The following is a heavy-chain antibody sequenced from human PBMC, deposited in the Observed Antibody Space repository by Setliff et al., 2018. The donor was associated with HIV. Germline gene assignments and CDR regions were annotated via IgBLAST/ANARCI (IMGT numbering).Heavy chain of an antibody. CDR2: IYTSGST. V-gene: IGHV4-4*07. CDR3: AREDYYDSSGDAFDI. Sequence: LSLTCTVSGGSISSHYWSWIRQPAGKGLEWIGRIYTSGSTNYNPSLESRVTISLDTSKNQFSLKLSSVTAADTAVYYCAREDYYDSSGDAFDIWGQGTMVTVSS. D-gene: IGHD3-22*01. CDR1: GGSISSHY. J-gene: IGHJ3*02.